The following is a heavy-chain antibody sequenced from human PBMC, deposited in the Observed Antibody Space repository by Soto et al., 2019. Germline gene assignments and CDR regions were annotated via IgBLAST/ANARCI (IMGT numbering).Heavy chain of an antibody. CDR2: IYYSGST. CDR1: GGSISSGDYY. J-gene: IGHJ4*02. V-gene: IGHV4-30-4*01. CDR3: ARVGAPWTMVRDDFDY. D-gene: IGHD3-10*01. Sequence: SETQSLTCTVSGGSISSGDYYWSCIRQPPGKGLEWIGYIYYSGSTYYNPSLKSRVTISVDTSKNQFSLKLSSVTVADTAVYYCARVGAPWTMVRDDFDYWGQGTLVTVSS.